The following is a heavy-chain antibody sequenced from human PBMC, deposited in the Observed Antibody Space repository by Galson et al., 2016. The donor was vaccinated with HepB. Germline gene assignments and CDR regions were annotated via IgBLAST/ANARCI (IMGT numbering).Heavy chain of an antibody. V-gene: IGHV1-2*02. J-gene: IGHJ4*02. D-gene: IGHD3-10*01. CDR2: IGPGSGDT. CDR1: GYSFTGYF. CDR3: ARSTGFGMRIDY. Sequence: QSGAEVKKPGESLKISCKASGYSFTGYFLNWVRQAPGQGLEWMGWIGPGSGDTKYAQKFQGRVTITRDRSISTVTMELNRLRSDDTAEYYCARSTGFGMRIDYWGQGTQVTVAS.